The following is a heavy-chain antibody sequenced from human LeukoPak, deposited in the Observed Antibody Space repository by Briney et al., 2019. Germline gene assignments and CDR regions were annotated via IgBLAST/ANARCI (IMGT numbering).Heavy chain of an antibody. CDR1: GFSLSLYG. CDR2: IWSDGSKE. V-gene: IGHV3-33*06. D-gene: IGHD2-15*01. Sequence: GGSLRLSCTPSGFSLSLYGMHWVRQAPGKGLEWVAVIWSDGSKEYYVDSVKGRFTISRDTSKNMLYLQMNSLRGDDTAVYYCAKDGHCSGGTCYPFYMAVCGKGTTVTVSS. CDR3: AKDGHCSGGTCYPFYMAV. J-gene: IGHJ6*03.